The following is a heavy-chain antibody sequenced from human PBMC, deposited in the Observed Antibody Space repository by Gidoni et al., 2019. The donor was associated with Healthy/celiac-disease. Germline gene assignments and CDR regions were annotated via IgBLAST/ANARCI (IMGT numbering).Heavy chain of an antibody. CDR2: IYYSGST. Sequence: QLQLQESGPGLVKPSETLSLTCTVSGGSISSSSYYWGWIRQPPGKGMEWIVSIYYSGSTYYNPSLKSRVTISVDTSKNQFSLKLSSVTAADTAVYYCARAPTGIFDYWGQGTLVTVSS. V-gene: IGHV4-39*07. CDR3: ARAPTGIFDY. D-gene: IGHD2-15*01. J-gene: IGHJ4*02. CDR1: GGSISSSSYY.